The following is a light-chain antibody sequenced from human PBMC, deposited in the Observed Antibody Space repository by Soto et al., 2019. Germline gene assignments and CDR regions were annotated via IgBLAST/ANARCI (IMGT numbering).Light chain of an antibody. CDR3: SSYTISSTLYVL. Sequence: QSALTQPASVSGSPGQSITISCTGTTSDVGGYNYVSWYQQHPGKAPKLMIYDVSNRPSGVSNRFSGSKSGNTASLTISGLRAEDEADYYCSSYTISSTLYVLFGGGTKLTVL. J-gene: IGLJ2*01. CDR2: DVS. CDR1: TSDVGGYNY. V-gene: IGLV2-14*01.